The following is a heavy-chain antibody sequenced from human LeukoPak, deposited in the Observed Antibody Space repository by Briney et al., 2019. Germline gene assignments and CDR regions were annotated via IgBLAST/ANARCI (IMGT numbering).Heavy chain of an antibody. CDR3: ARGKAHSYCGGDCYPYYFDY. V-gene: IGHV3-53*01. D-gene: IGHD2-21*02. CDR1: GFTVSSNY. J-gene: IGHJ4*02. Sequence: GGSLRLSCAASGFTVSSNYMSWVRQAPGKGLEWVSVIYSGGSTYYADSVKGRFTISRDNSKNTLYLQMNSLRAEDTAVYYCARGKAHSYCGGDCYPYYFDYWGQGTLVTVSS. CDR2: IYSGGST.